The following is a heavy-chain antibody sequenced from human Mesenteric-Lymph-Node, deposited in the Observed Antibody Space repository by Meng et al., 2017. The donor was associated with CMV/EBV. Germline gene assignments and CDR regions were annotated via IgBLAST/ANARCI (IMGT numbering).Heavy chain of an antibody. V-gene: IGHV1-69*05. CDR3: VMKLILIDY. D-gene: IGHD3-16*01. CDR1: GGTFSTYT. Sequence: SVKVSCKASGGTFSTYTFNWVRQAPGQGPEWMGGIVAVYGTPNYAQKFQGRVAITTDESTSTAYMELSSPRSEDTAIYYCVMKLILIDYWGQGTLVTVSS. CDR2: IVAVYGTP. J-gene: IGHJ4*02.